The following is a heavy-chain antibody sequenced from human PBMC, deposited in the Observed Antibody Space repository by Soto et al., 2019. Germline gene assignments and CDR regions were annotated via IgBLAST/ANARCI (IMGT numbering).Heavy chain of an antibody. Sequence: ASVKVSCKASGYTFTSYGISWVRQAPGQGLEWMGWINPNSGGTNYAQKFQGWVTMTRDTSISTAYMELSRLRSDDTAVYYCARGYGSGSYYNVGPYFGYWGQGTLVTVSS. CDR3: ARGYGSGSYYNVGPYFGY. V-gene: IGHV1-2*04. D-gene: IGHD3-10*01. J-gene: IGHJ4*02. CDR1: GYTFTSYG. CDR2: INPNSGGT.